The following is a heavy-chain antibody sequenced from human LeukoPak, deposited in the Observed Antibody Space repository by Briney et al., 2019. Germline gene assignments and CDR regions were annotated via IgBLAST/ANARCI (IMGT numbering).Heavy chain of an antibody. D-gene: IGHD2-2*01. CDR3: ARAFVPAAMPSRVYFDY. CDR1: GYTFTGYY. V-gene: IGHV1-2*02. CDR2: INPNSGGT. Sequence: ASVKVSCKASGYTFTGYYMHWVRQAPGQGLEWMGWINPNSGGTNYAQKFQGRVTMTRDTSISTAYMELSRLRSDDTAVYYCARAFVPAAMPSRVYFDYWGQGTLVTVSS. J-gene: IGHJ4*02.